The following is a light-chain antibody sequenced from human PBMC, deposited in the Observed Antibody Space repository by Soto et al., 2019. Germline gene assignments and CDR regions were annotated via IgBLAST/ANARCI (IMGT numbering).Light chain of an antibody. V-gene: IGKV3-15*01. Sequence: EIVMTQSPATLSVSPGERATLSCRASQSVGSNLAWYQQKPGQAPRLLIYGASTRATGIPARFSGSGSGTELTLTISSLQSEDFAIYFCQQYNNWPPDMTFGQGTQVEIK. CDR2: GAS. J-gene: IGKJ1*01. CDR1: QSVGSN. CDR3: QQYNNWPPDMT.